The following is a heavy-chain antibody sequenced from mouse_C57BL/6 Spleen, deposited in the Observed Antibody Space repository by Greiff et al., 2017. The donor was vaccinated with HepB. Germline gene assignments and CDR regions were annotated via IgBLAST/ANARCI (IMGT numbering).Heavy chain of an antibody. CDR1: GYTFTSYG. CDR2: IYPRSGNT. Sequence: QVQLQQSGAELARPGASVKLSCKASGYTFTSYGISWVKQRTGQGLEWIGEIYPRSGNTYYNEKFKGKATLTADKSSSTAYMELRSLTSEDSAVYFCARSGGAFTTVVDYAMDYWCQGTSVTVSS. CDR3: ARSGGAFTTVVDYAMDY. V-gene: IGHV1-81*01. D-gene: IGHD1-1*01. J-gene: IGHJ4*01.